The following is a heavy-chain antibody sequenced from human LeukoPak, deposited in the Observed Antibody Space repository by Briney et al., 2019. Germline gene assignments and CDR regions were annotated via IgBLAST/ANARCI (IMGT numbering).Heavy chain of an antibody. Sequence: GGSLRLSCAASGFTFSSYAMSWVRQAPGKGLEWVSAISGSGGSTYYADSVKGRFTISRDNSKNTLYLQMNSLRAEDTAVYYCAKGYYDYGWGSYYFDYWGQGILVTVSS. V-gene: IGHV3-23*01. CDR3: AKGYYDYGWGSYYFDY. CDR2: ISGSGGST. D-gene: IGHD3-16*01. CDR1: GFTFSSYA. J-gene: IGHJ4*02.